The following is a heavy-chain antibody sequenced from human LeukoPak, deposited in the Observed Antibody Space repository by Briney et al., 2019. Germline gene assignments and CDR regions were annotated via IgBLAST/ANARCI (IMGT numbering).Heavy chain of an antibody. CDR2: ISAYNGNI. D-gene: IGHD3-10*01. J-gene: IGHJ4*02. CDR3: ARDGTPPMVRGVMVDY. Sequence: ASVKLSCKASGYTFTSYGISWVRQAPGQGLEWMGWISAYNGNINYAQKIQGRVTMTTDTSTSTAYMELRSLRSDDTAVYYCARDGTPPMVRGVMVDYWGQGTLVTVSS. CDR1: GYTFTSYG. V-gene: IGHV1-18*01.